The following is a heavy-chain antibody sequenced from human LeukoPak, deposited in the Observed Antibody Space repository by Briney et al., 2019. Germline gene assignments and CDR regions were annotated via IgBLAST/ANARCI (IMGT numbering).Heavy chain of an antibody. J-gene: IGHJ4*02. D-gene: IGHD1/OR15-1a*01. V-gene: IGHV3-30*03. CDR1: GFTFSSYS. Sequence: GGSLRLSCAASGFTFSSYSMNWVRQAPGKGLEWVAVISYDGSNKYYADSVKGRFTISRDNSKNTLYLQMNSLRAEDTAVYYCAENSALEYWGQGTLVTVSS. CDR2: ISYDGSNK. CDR3: AENSALEY.